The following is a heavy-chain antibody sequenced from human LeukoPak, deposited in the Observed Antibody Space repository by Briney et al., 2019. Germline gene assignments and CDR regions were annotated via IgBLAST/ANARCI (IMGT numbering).Heavy chain of an antibody. CDR2: ISAYNGNT. J-gene: IGHJ3*02. Sequence: ASVKVSCKASGYTFTSYGISWVRQAPGQGLEWMGWISAYNGNTNYAQKLQGRVTMTTDTSTSTAYMELRSLRSDDTAVYYCARVFWDIVVVVAAPGGAFDIWGQGTMVTVSS. V-gene: IGHV1-18*01. CDR1: GYTFTSYG. D-gene: IGHD2-15*01. CDR3: ARVFWDIVVVVAAPGGAFDI.